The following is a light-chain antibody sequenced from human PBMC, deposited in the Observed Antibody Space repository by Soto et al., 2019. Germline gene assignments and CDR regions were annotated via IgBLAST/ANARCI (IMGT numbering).Light chain of an antibody. CDR2: GAS. V-gene: IGKV3-20*01. CDR1: QSISSNY. J-gene: IGKJ3*01. CDR3: QQYGSSPLFT. Sequence: EIVLTQSPDTLSLSPGERATLSCRASQSISSNYLAWYHQKPGQAPRLLIYGASGRATGIPDRFSGSGSGTDFTLTISRLEPEDFAVYYCQQYGSSPLFTVGPGTKVDIK.